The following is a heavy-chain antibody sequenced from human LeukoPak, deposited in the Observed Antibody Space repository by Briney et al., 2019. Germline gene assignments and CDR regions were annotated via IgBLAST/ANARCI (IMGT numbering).Heavy chain of an antibody. J-gene: IGHJ4*02. D-gene: IGHD3-22*01. CDR1: GFTFSSYS. V-gene: IGHV3-48*04. Sequence: GGSLRLSCAASGFTFSSYSMNWVRQAPGKGLEWVSHISSSSNTIYYADSVKGRFTISRDNAKNSLYLQMNSLRAEDTALYYCAKGRYDSSGYYGFDYWGQGTLVTVSS. CDR3: AKGRYDSSGYYGFDY. CDR2: ISSSSNTI.